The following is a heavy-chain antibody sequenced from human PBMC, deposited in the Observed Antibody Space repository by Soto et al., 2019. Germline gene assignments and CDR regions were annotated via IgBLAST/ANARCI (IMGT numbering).Heavy chain of an antibody. D-gene: IGHD3-22*01. CDR2: IIPIFGTA. Sequence: ASVKVSCKASGGTFSSYAISWVRQAPGQGLEWMGGIIPIFGTADYAQKFQGRVTITADKSTSTAYMELSSLRSEDTAVYYCARESYDSSGYYYNMDVWGQGTTVTVSS. V-gene: IGHV1-69*06. CDR1: GGTFSSYA. J-gene: IGHJ6*02. CDR3: ARESYDSSGYYYNMDV.